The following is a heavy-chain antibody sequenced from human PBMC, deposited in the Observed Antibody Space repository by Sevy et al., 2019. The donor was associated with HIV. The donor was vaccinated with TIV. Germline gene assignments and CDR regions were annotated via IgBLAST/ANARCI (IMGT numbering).Heavy chain of an antibody. V-gene: IGHV3-48*02. CDR1: GFTFSTYN. CDR3: ARNLKNDY. Sequence: GGSLRLSCAASGFTFSTYNMNWVRQAPGKGLEWVSYISSTSNTIYYPDSVKGRFTISRDKAKNSLFLQMNSLRDEDTAVYYCARNLKNDYWGQGTLVTVSS. CDR2: ISSTSNTI. J-gene: IGHJ4*02.